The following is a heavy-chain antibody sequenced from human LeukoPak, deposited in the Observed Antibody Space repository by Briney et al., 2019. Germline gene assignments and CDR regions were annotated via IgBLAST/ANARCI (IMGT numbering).Heavy chain of an antibody. CDR2: INDGGST. CDR1: GGSFSYYY. Sequence: SETLSLTCAVYGGSFSYYYWTWIRQPPGKGLEWIGEINDGGSTKYNPSLKSRVTISEDTSKNQFSLKLSSVTAADTAVYYCARDSPRRYGMDVWGQGTTVTVPS. V-gene: IGHV4-34*01. D-gene: IGHD2-21*01. CDR3: ARDSPRRYGMDV. J-gene: IGHJ6*02.